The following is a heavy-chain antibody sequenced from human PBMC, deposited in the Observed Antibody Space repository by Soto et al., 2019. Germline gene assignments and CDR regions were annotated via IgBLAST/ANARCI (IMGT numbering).Heavy chain of an antibody. D-gene: IGHD3-22*01. CDR2: IYHTGNA. J-gene: IGHJ5*02. CDR1: GDSISNSRFY. V-gene: IGHV4-39*01. CDR3: ARDFFDSSDYTTNWFDP. Sequence: PSETLSLTCSVSGDSISNSRFYWAWIRQPPGEGLEWIGSIYHTGNAYYNPSLKSRVTISVDTSKNQFSLKLTSVTAADAALYYCARDFFDSSDYTTNWFDPWGQGTLFTVSS.